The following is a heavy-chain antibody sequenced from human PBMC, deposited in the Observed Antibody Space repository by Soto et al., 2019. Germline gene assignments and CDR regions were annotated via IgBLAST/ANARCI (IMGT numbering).Heavy chain of an antibody. CDR2: ITDTLTDSILRI. CDR1: GFTFSNFA. Sequence: GGSLRLSCAASGFTFSNFAMSWVRQAPGKGLEWVSTITDTLTDSILRIYYADSAKGRFTISRDNSNNTLYLQMNSLRAEDTAVYYCAKDKNVYSSPDYWGQGTLVTVSS. J-gene: IGHJ4*02. CDR3: AKDKNVYSSPDY. D-gene: IGHD6-13*01. V-gene: IGHV3-23*01.